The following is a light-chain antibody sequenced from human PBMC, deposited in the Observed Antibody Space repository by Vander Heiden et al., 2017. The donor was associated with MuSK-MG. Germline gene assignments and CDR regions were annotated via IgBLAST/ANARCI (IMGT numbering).Light chain of an antibody. CDR2: DAS. V-gene: IGKV3-11*01. CDR3: QQLSNWPPIT. J-gene: IGKJ5*01. CDR1: QSVSSY. Sequence: EIVLTQSPATLSLSPGERATLSCRASQSVSSYLAWYQQKPGQAPRLLIYDASNRATGIPARFSGNGSGTDFTLTISSLEPEDFAVYYCQQLSNWPPITFGQGRRLEIK.